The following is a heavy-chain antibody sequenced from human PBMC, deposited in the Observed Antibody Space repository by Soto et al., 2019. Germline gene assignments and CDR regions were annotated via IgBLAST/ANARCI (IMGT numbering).Heavy chain of an antibody. CDR3: ARGAIHSSSSFDY. J-gene: IGHJ4*02. CDR1: GGSISSGGYY. D-gene: IGHD6-6*01. V-gene: IGHV4-31*03. Sequence: SETLSLTCTVSGGSISSGGYYWSWIRQHPGKGLEWIGYIYYSGSTYYNPSLKSRVTISVDTSKNQFSLKLSSVTAADTAVYYCARGAIHSSSSFDYWGQGTLVTVSS. CDR2: IYYSGST.